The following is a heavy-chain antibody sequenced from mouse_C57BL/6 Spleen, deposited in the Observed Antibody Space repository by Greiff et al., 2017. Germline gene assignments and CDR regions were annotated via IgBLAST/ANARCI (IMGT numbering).Heavy chain of an antibody. D-gene: IGHD2-4*01. J-gene: IGHJ4*01. V-gene: IGHV8-12*01. Sequence: QVTLKESGPGILQPSQTLSLTCSFSGFSLSTSGMGVGWIRQPSGKGLEWLAHIYWADDKRYNPSLKSRLTISKDTSRNQVFPKITSVDTADTATFYCSRRARCDYDDYYAMDYWGQGTSVTVSS. CDR1: GFSLSTSGMG. CDR2: IYWADDK. CDR3: SRRARCDYDDYYAMDY.